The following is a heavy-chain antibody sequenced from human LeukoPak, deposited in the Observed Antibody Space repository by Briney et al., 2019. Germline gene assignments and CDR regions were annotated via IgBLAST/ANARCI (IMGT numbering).Heavy chain of an antibody. V-gene: IGHV2-70*04. CDR3: VGYSSGWYDH. Sequence: SGPTLVNPTQTLTLTCTFSGFSLSTSGMRVSWIRQPPGKALEWLARTDWDDDKFYSTSLKTRLTISKDTSKNQVVLTMTNMDPVDTATYYCVGYSSGWYDHWGQGTQVTVSS. CDR2: TDWDDDK. CDR1: GFSLSTSGMR. J-gene: IGHJ5*02. D-gene: IGHD6-19*01.